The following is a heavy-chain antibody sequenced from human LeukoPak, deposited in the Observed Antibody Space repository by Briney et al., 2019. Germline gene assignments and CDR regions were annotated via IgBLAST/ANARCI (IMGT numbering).Heavy chain of an antibody. J-gene: IGHJ3*01. Sequence: GGSLRLSCEDPGFTFSSHSMTWVRQAPGKTLEWTSYIGHSGSRAYYADSVRGRFTISRDNAKNSLYLQMNSLTVEDTAVYYCARDQRPYCGGECYCAIDLWGRGTLVTVSS. CDR1: GFTFSSHS. CDR2: IGHSGSRA. D-gene: IGHD2-21*01. V-gene: IGHV3-48*01. CDR3: ARDQRPYCGGECYCAIDL.